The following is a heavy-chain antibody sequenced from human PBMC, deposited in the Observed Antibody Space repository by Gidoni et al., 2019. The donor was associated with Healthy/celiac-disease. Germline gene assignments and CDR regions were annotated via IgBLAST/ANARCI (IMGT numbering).Heavy chain of an antibody. CDR3: ARHPLPGGYYYDIVEDYFDY. CDR2: IDPSDSYT. J-gene: IGHJ4*02. CDR1: GYSFTSYW. V-gene: IGHV5-10-1*03. D-gene: IGHD3-22*01. Sequence: EVQLVQSGAEVKKPGESLRISCQGSGYSFTSYWTSWVRQMPGKGLEWMGRIDPSDSYTNYSPSVQGHVTISADKAISTAYLQWSSLKASDTAMYYCARHPLPGGYYYDIVEDYFDYWGQGTLVTVSS.